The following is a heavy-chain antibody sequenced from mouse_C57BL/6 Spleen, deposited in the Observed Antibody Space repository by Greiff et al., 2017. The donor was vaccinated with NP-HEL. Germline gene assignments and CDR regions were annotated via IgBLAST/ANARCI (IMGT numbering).Heavy chain of an antibody. CDR2: IDPAGSYT. Sequence: QVQLQQPGAELVMPGASVKLSCKASGYTFTSYWMHWVKQRPGQGLEWIGEIDPAGSYTNYNQKFKGKSTLTVDKSSSTAYMQLSRLTSEDSAVYYCAEGPYAYWGQGTLVTVSA. J-gene: IGHJ3*01. V-gene: IGHV1-69*01. CDR3: AEGPYAY. D-gene: IGHD3-3*01. CDR1: GYTFTSYW.